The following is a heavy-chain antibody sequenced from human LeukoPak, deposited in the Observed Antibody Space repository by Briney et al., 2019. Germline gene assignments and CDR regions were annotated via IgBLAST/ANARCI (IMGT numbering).Heavy chain of an antibody. CDR1: GYTFTGYY. V-gene: IGHV1-2*02. J-gene: IGHJ4*02. CDR3: ARGPVWYSSSTGN. CDR2: INPNSGGT. Sequence: ASVKVSCKASGYTFTGYYMHWVRQAPGQGLEWMGWINPNSGGTNYAQKFQGRVTMTRDTSTSTAYMELSRLRSDDTAVYYCARGPVWYSSSTGNWGQGTLVTVSS. D-gene: IGHD6-6*01.